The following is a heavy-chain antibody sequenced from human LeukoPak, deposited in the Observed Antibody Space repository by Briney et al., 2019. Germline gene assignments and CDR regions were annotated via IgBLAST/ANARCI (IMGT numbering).Heavy chain of an antibody. J-gene: IGHJ2*01. D-gene: IGHD6-19*01. V-gene: IGHV4-61*02. CDR3: ARLAVAGSRYFDL. CDR1: GGSISSGSYY. CDR2: IYTSGST. Sequence: SETLSLTCTVSGGSISSGSYYWSWIRQPAGKGLEWIGRIYTSGSTNYNPSLKSRVTISVDTSKNQFSLKLSSVTAADTAVYYCARLAVAGSRYFDLWGRGTLVTVSS.